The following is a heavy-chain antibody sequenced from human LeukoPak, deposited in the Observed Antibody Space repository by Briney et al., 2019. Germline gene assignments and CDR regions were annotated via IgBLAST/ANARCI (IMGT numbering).Heavy chain of an antibody. Sequence: GGSLRLSCAASGFTFSSYAMSWVRQAPGKGLEWVSAISGSGGSTYYADSVKGRFTISRDNSKNALYLQMNSLRAEDTAVYYCAKGVGNHYYFDYWGQGTLVTVSS. CDR2: ISGSGGST. CDR1: GFTFSSYA. J-gene: IGHJ4*02. CDR3: AKGVGNHYYFDY. V-gene: IGHV3-23*01. D-gene: IGHD4-23*01.